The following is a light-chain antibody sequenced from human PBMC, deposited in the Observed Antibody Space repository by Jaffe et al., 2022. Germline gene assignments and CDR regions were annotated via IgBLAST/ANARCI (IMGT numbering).Light chain of an antibody. J-gene: IGLJ3*02. Sequence: QSALTQPASVSGSPGQSITISCTGTSSDIGGYDFVSWYQQYPGKAPKLIIYAVNNRPSGVSNRFSGSKSGNTASLTTSGLQAEDEADYYCSSYTSSSTWVFGGGTKLTVL. CDR3: SSYTSSSTWV. CDR1: SSDIGGYDF. CDR2: AVN. V-gene: IGLV2-14*01.